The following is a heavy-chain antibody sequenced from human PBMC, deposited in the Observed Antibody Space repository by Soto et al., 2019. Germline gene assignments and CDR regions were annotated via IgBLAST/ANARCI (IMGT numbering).Heavy chain of an antibody. CDR1: GYIFTTYA. CDR2: INAGNGNT. V-gene: IGHV1-3*01. J-gene: IGHJ5*02. Sequence: ASVKVSCKASGYIFTTYAMHWVRQAPGQRLEWMGWINAGNGNTKYSQKFQGRVTITKNTSASTAYMELSSLRSEDTAVYYCARGPLRNWFDPWGQGTLVTVSS. CDR3: ARGPLRNWFDP. D-gene: IGHD5-12*01.